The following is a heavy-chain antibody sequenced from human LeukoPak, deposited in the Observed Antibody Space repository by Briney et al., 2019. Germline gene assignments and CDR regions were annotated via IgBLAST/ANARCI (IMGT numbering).Heavy chain of an antibody. Sequence: GGSLRLSCAASGFTFSSYDMSWVRQAPGKGLEWVSTISSGGGGTNYADSVKGRFTISRDNAKNSLYLQMNSLRAEDTAVYYCARQSEIVVVPAAYDAFDIWGQGTMVTVSS. CDR1: GFTFSSYD. V-gene: IGHV3-23*01. CDR2: ISSGGGGT. J-gene: IGHJ3*02. D-gene: IGHD2-2*01. CDR3: ARQSEIVVVPAAYDAFDI.